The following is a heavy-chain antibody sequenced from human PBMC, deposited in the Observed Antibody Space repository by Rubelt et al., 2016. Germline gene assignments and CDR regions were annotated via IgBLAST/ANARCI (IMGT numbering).Heavy chain of an antibody. Sequence: QVQLVESGGGVVQPGRSLRLSCAASGFTFSSYGMHRVRQAPGKGLEWVAVIWYDGSNKYYADSVKGRFTISRDNSKNTLYLQMNSLRAEDTAVYYCARADVRDWKGIDYWGQGTLVTVSS. D-gene: IGHD1-1*01. CDR1: GFTFSSYG. V-gene: IGHV3-33*08. CDR2: IWYDGSNK. J-gene: IGHJ4*02. CDR3: ARADVRDWKGIDY.